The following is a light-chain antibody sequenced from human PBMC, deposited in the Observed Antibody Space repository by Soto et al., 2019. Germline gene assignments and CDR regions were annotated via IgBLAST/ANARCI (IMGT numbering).Light chain of an antibody. Sequence: EVVLTQSPATLSLSPGERATLSCRASQSVSSYLAWYQQKPGQAPRLLIYDASSRATGIPDRFSGSGSGTDFTLTISRLEPEDFAVYYCQQYASSPRTFGQGAKADIK. CDR1: QSVSSY. CDR3: QQYASSPRT. V-gene: IGKV3-20*01. CDR2: DAS. J-gene: IGKJ1*01.